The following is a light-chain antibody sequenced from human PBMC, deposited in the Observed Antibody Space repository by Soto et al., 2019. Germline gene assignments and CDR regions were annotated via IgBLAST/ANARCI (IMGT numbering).Light chain of an antibody. J-gene: IGKJ1*01. CDR2: KSS. V-gene: IGKV1-5*03. Sequence: DIQMTQSPSTLSASVGDRVTITCRASQNINSWLAWYQQKPGKAPKLMIYKSSSLESGVPSRFSGSGSGTEFTLTISTLQPDDFATYYCQQYYASPSTFGQGTKVEIK. CDR3: QQYYASPST. CDR1: QNINSW.